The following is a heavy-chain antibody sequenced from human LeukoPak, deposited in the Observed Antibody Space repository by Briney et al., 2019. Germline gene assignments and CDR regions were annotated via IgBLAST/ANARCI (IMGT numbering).Heavy chain of an antibody. CDR1: RFTFSSHA. CDR3: ATDRPGSGTFALDV. CDR2: ISGGGGGT. V-gene: IGHV3-23*01. J-gene: IGHJ3*01. D-gene: IGHD3-10*01. Sequence: GGSLRLSCAASRFTFSSHAMSWVRQAPGKGLEWVSTISGGGGGTYYADSVRGRFTNSRDNSKDTLFLQMNSLRAEDTALYCCATDRPGSGTFALDVWGQGTLVTVSS.